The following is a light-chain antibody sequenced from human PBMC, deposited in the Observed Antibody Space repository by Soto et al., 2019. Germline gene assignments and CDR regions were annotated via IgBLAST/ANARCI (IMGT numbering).Light chain of an antibody. CDR3: QQYGTSPQT. V-gene: IGKV3-20*01. Sequence: EVVLTQSPGTLSLSPGERATLSCRASQSVSSSYLAWYQHKPGQAPRLLMYGASNRATGIPDRFSGWGSGTDFTLTISRLEPEDFAAYYCQQYGTSPQTFGQGTKVDIK. CDR2: GAS. J-gene: IGKJ1*01. CDR1: QSVSSSY.